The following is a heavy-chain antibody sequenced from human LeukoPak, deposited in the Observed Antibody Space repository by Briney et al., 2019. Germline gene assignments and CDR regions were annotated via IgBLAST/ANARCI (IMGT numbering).Heavy chain of an antibody. J-gene: IGHJ5*01. D-gene: IGHD1-1*01. CDR3: AKEDFRDHTTGFDS. CDR2: ISGSGGT. CDR1: GFTFSSYA. V-gene: IGHV3-23*01. Sequence: GGSLRLSCAASGFTFSSYAVSWVRQAPGRGLGWVSAISGSGGTYYIASVKGRFIVSRDNSRNTLYLQLNSLRAEDTAIYYCAKEDFRDHTTGFDSWGQGTLVTVSS.